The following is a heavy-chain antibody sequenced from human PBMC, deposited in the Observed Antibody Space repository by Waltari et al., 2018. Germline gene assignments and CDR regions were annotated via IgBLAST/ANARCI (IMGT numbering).Heavy chain of an antibody. V-gene: IGHV4-39*01. CDR2: IYYSGST. Sequence: QLQLQESGPGLVKPSETLSLTCTVSGGSISSSSYYWGWIRQPPGKGLEWIGSIYYSGSTYHNPSLKSRVTISVDTSKNQFSLKLSSVTAADTAVYYCATLKRAALFDYWGQGTLVTVSS. CDR3: ATLKRAALFDY. J-gene: IGHJ4*02. CDR1: GGSISSSSYY. D-gene: IGHD6-13*01.